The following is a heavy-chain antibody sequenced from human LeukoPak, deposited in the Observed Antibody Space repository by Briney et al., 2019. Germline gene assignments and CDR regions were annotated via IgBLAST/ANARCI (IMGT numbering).Heavy chain of an antibody. CDR3: ARKQLPRIYYYYYGMDV. J-gene: IGHJ6*02. CDR1: GGSFSVYY. CDR2: INHSGST. D-gene: IGHD6-13*01. V-gene: IGHV4-34*01. Sequence: SETLSLTCAVYGGSFSVYYWSWIRQPPAEGLEWIGEINHSGSTNYNPSLKSRVTISVDTSKNQFSLKLSSVTAADTAVYYCARKQLPRIYYYYYGMDVWGQGNTVTVSS.